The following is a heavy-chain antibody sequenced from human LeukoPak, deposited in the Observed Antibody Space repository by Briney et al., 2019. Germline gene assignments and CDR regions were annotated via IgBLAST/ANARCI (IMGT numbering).Heavy chain of an antibody. D-gene: IGHD1-1*01. CDR2: IDGEGSVT. Sequence: GGSLRLSCAASGFAFSTYWMHWVRQAPGKGLVWVSRIDGEGSVTKYTDSVKGRFTISRDNAKNTVYLQMNSLRAEDTAVYYCTTGGSYFFDYWGQGTLVTVSS. CDR3: TTGGSYFFDY. J-gene: IGHJ4*02. CDR1: GFAFSTYW. V-gene: IGHV3-74*01.